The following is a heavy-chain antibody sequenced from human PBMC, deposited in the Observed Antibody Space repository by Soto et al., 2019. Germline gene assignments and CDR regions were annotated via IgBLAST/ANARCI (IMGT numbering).Heavy chain of an antibody. D-gene: IGHD6-13*01. Sequence: QVQLVQSGAEVKKPGASVKFSCKASGYTFTSYGISWVRQAPGQGLEWMGWISAYNGNTNYAQKLQGRVTMTTDTSTSTAYMELRSLRSDDTAVYYCARDSADLRGYSRERNWFDPWGQGTLVTVSS. CDR1: GYTFTSYG. V-gene: IGHV1-18*01. CDR2: ISAYNGNT. J-gene: IGHJ5*02. CDR3: ARDSADLRGYSRERNWFDP.